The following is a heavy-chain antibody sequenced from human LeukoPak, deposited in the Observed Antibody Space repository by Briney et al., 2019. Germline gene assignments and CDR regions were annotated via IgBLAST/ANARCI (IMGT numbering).Heavy chain of an antibody. CDR3: ARGLGARDDAFDI. J-gene: IGHJ3*02. D-gene: IGHD1-26*01. Sequence: SETLSLTCTVSGYSISSGYYWGWIRQPPGKGLEWIGSIYYSGSTYYKPSLKSRVTISVDTSKNQFSLKLSSVTAADTAVYYCARGLGARDDAFDIWGQGTMVTVSS. CDR2: IYYSGST. CDR1: GYSISSGYY. V-gene: IGHV4-38-2*02.